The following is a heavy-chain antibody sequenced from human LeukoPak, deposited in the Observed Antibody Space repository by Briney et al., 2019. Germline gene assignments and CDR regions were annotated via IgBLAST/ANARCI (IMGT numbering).Heavy chain of an antibody. CDR3: ARVAEIELKIYPHSYFFDY. CDR2: ISGSGGNT. V-gene: IGHV3-23*01. Sequence: GGSLRLSCVASGFSFSTHGMTWVRQTPGKRLEWISGISGSGGNTYYAASVKGRFTISRDNANNTLYLQMNNVRAEDTAIYHCARVAEIELKIYPHSYFFDYWGQGSLVTVSS. CDR1: GFSFSTHG. J-gene: IGHJ4*02. D-gene: IGHD3-9*01.